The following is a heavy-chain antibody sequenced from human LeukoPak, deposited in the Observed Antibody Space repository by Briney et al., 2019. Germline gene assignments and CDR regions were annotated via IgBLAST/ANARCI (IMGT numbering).Heavy chain of an antibody. D-gene: IGHD6-19*01. CDR1: GLTFSSYA. V-gene: IGHV3-23*01. Sequence: GGSLRLSCAASGLTFSSYAMSWVRQAPGKGLEWVSAISGSGGSTYYADSVKGRFTISGDNSKNTLYLQMNSLRAEDTAVYYCAKVSSGWYVGKDYWGQGTLVTVSS. CDR3: AKVSSGWYVGKDY. CDR2: ISGSGGST. J-gene: IGHJ4*02.